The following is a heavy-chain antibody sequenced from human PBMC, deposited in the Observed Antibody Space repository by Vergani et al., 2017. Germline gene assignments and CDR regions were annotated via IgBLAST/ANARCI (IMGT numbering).Heavy chain of an antibody. J-gene: IGHJ6*02. D-gene: IGHD3-22*01. CDR3: TTGDYYDSSGYFYYYYGMDV. CDR2: IKSKTDGGTT. Sequence: EVQLVESGGGLVKPGGSLRLSCAASGFTFSNAWMSWVRQAPGKGLEWVGRIKSKTDGGTTDYAAPVKGRFTISRDDSKNTLYLQMKSLKTEDTAVYYCTTGDYYDSSGYFYYYYGMDVWGQGTTVTVSS. CDR1: GFTFSNAW. V-gene: IGHV3-15*01.